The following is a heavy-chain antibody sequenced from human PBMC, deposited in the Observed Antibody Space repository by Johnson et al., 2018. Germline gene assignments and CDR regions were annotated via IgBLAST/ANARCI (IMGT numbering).Heavy chain of an antibody. CDR1: GFTFSSYW. J-gene: IGHJ6*02. CDR2: INTDGSTT. V-gene: IGHV3-74*01. Sequence: VQLQESGGALVQPGGSLRLSCAASGFTFSSYWMHWVRQAPGKGLVWVSRINTDGSTTNYADSVKGRFTISRDNAKNTLFLQLSSLRAGDTAVYYCAKDTQSGSWNYVRGMDVWGQGTTVTVSS. D-gene: IGHD1-7*01. CDR3: AKDTQSGSWNYVRGMDV.